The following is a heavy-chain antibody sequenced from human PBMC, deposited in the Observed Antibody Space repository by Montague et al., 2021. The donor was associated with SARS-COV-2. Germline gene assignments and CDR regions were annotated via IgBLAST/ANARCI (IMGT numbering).Heavy chain of an antibody. CDR3: AREAWFGDKTSASEYYGMDV. J-gene: IGHJ6*02. V-gene: IGHV4-59*12. CDR2: IYYSVST. D-gene: IGHD3-10*01. CDR1: GGSISSYY. Sequence: SETLSLTCTVSGGSISSYYWSWIRQPPGKGLEWIGYIYYSVSTNYNPSLKSRVTMSVDTSKNQFSLKLSSVTAADTAVYYCAREAWFGDKTSASEYYGMDVWGQGTTVTVSS.